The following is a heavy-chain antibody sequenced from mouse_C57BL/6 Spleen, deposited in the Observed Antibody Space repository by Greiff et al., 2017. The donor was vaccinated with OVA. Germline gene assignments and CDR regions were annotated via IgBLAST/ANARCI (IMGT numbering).Heavy chain of an antibody. D-gene: IGHD2-3*01. CDR1: GYTFTSYW. J-gene: IGHJ1*03. Sequence: QLQQSGAELVKPGASVKLSCKASGYTFTSYWMHWVKQRPGQGLEWIGMIHPNSGSTNYNEKFKSKATLTVDKSSSTAYMQLSSLTSEDSAVYYCARSDGYYVNWYFDVWGTGTTVTVSS. CDR2: IHPNSGST. CDR3: ARSDGYYVNWYFDV. V-gene: IGHV1-64*01.